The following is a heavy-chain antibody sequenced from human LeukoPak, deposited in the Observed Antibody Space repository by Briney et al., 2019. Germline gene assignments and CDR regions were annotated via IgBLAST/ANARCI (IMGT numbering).Heavy chain of an antibody. J-gene: IGHJ4*02. Sequence: SQTLSLTCTVSGGSISSGDYYWSWIRQPPGKGLEWIGYVYYSGSAFQNSSLESRVTISADKSKNQFSLKLSSVTAADTAVYYCARYDNNGYSLEFWGQGTLVTVSS. CDR2: VYYSGSA. CDR1: GGSISSGDYY. D-gene: IGHD3-22*01. V-gene: IGHV4-30-4*01. CDR3: ARYDNNGYSLEF.